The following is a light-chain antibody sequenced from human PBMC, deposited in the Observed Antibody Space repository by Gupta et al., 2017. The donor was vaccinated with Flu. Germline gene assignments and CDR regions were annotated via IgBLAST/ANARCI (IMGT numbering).Light chain of an antibody. Sequence: VVMTQSPLSLPVTLGQPASIHCRSSQGRGNSDGTTDLGCLQQTPGQAPRRLIYKDSNPDSGLPDRISGSASAACITLIISIGAADDVVVYYCTRWKHWPTTFGQRTKLEMK. CDR1: QGRGNSDGTTD. V-gene: IGKV2-30*01. CDR2: KDS. J-gene: IGKJ2*01. CDR3: TRWKHWPTT.